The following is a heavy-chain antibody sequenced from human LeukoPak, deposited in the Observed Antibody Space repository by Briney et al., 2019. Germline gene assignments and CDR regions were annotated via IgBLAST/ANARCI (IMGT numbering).Heavy chain of an antibody. D-gene: IGHD5-18*01. CDR3: AKDRFGYSYGVFDY. J-gene: IGHJ4*02. CDR2: IKQDGSEK. Sequence: QPGGSLRLSCAASGFTFSSYWMSWVRQAPGKGLEWVANIKQDGSEKYYVDSVKGRFTISRDNAKNSLYLQMNSLRAEDTAVYYCAKDRFGYSYGVFDYWGQGTLVTVSS. V-gene: IGHV3-7*01. CDR1: GFTFSSYW.